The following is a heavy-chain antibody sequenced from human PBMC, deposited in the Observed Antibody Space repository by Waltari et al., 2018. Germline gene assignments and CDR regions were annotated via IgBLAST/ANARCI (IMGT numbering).Heavy chain of an antibody. Sequence: QVQLVQSGAEVKKPGSSVKVSCKASGGTFSSYAISWVRQAPGQGLDGMGGINPILGTENYAQKVQGRVTITADESTSTAYMELSSLRSEDTAVYYCARDLSVIGDYYGMDVWGQGTTVTVSS. D-gene: IGHD2-21*01. J-gene: IGHJ6*02. V-gene: IGHV1-69*01. CDR3: ARDLSVIGDYYGMDV. CDR2: INPILGTE. CDR1: GGTFSSYA.